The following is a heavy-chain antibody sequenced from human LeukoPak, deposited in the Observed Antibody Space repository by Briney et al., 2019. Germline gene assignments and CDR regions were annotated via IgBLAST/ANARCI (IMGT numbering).Heavy chain of an antibody. D-gene: IGHD6-6*01. CDR2: ISYDGSNK. Sequence: GRSLRLSCAASGFTFSSYAMHWVRQAPGKGLEWVAVISYDGSNKYYADSVKGRFTISRDNSKNTLYLQMNSLRAEDTAVYYCARGSSIAALSGDYWGQGTLVTVSS. CDR3: ARGSSIAALSGDY. V-gene: IGHV3-30-3*01. J-gene: IGHJ4*02. CDR1: GFTFSSYA.